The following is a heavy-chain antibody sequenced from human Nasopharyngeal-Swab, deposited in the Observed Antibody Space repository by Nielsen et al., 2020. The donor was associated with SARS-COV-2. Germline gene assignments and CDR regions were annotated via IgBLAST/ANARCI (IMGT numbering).Heavy chain of an antibody. D-gene: IGHD3-9*01. CDR3: ARLGRYYDTLSGYARHFDY. V-gene: IGHV4-30-4*01. J-gene: IGHJ4*02. CDR2: IDNSGTT. Sequence: WIRQPPGKGLEWIGYIDNSGTTDHNPSLKSRVTISVDTSKNQFSLKVNSVTAADTAVYYCARLGRYYDTLSGYARHFDYWGQGILVTVPQ.